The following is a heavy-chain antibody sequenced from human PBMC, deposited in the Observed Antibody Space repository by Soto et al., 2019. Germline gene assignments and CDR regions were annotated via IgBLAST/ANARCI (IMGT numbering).Heavy chain of an antibody. D-gene: IGHD4-17*01. Sequence: LGESLKISCKGSGYSFTSYWIGWVRQMPGKGLEWMGIIYPGDSDTRYSPSFQGRFTVSRDNSRNTLYLQMTRLRPEDTAVYYCAKGKMWDYGSNSKTYFQHWGPGTLVTVSS. V-gene: IGHV5-51*01. CDR2: IYPGDSDT. J-gene: IGHJ1*01. CDR1: GYSFTSYW. CDR3: AKGKMWDYGSNSKTYFQH.